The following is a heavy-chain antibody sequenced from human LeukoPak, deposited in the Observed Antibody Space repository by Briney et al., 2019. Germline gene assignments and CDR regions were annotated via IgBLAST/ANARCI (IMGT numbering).Heavy chain of an antibody. CDR1: GFTFNNHV. J-gene: IGHJ4*02. CDR2: ISSSSSTI. V-gene: IGHV3-48*01. Sequence: PGGSLRLSCVASGFTFNNHVMHWVRQAPGKGLEWVSYISSSSSTIYYADSVKGRFTISRDNAKNSLFLQMNSLRAEDTAVYYCARDSPPDYWGQGTLVTVSS. CDR3: ARDSPPDY.